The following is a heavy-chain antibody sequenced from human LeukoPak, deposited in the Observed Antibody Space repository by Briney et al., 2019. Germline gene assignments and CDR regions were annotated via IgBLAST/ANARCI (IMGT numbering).Heavy chain of an antibody. CDR2: IGSAGDT. D-gene: IGHD5-18*01. J-gene: IGHJ4*02. CDR3: ARGSGYSYSFTGRERTKSRLDY. CDR1: GFTFSSYD. V-gene: IGHV3-13*01. Sequence: GGSLRLSCAASGFTFSSYDMHWVRQTTGKGLEWVSAIGSAGDTYYPDSVKGRFTISRDNAKNSLYLQMNSLRAGDTAVYYCARGSGYSYSFTGRERTKSRLDYWGQGTLVTVSS.